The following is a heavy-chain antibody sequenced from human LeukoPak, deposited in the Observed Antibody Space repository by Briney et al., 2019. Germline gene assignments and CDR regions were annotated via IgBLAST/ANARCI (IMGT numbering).Heavy chain of an antibody. J-gene: IGHJ5*02. V-gene: IGHV3-7*01. CDR1: GFTFSSYW. Sequence: PGGSLRLSCAASGFTFSSYWMSWVRQAPGKGLEWVANIKQDGSEKYYVDSVKGRFTISRDNAKNSLYLQMNSLRAEHTAVYYCARDSLRLWFGELNNLFDPWGQGTLVTVSS. CDR3: ARDSLRLWFGELNNLFDP. D-gene: IGHD3-10*01. CDR2: IKQDGSEK.